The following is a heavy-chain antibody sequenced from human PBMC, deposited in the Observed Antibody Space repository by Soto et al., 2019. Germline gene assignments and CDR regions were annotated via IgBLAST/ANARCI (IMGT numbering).Heavy chain of an antibody. J-gene: IGHJ5*02. CDR1: GFTFSSYA. Sequence: EVQLLESGGGLVQPGGSLRLSCAASGFTFSSYAMSWVRQAPGKGLEWVSAISGSGGSTYYADSVKGRFTISRDNSKNTLYLQMNSLRAEDTAVYYCANDMYQLLFGSWFDPWGQGTLVTVSS. CDR2: ISGSGGST. CDR3: ANDMYQLLFGSWFDP. D-gene: IGHD2-2*01. V-gene: IGHV3-23*01.